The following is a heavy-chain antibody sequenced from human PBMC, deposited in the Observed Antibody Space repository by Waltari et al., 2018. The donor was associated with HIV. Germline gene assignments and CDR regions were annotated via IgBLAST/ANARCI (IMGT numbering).Heavy chain of an antibody. D-gene: IGHD2-21*02. CDR1: GETFSGYY. CDR2: INQSGRN. CDR3: ARVNQDGGNSEPLDY. V-gene: IGHV4-34*01. J-gene: IGHJ4*02. Sequence: QVQLRQWGAGLLRPSETLSPTCAVYGETFSGYYWSWIRQPPGKGLEWIGEINQSGRNNYNPSLKSRVTMSVDTSKNQFSLRLNFVTAADTAVYYCARVNQDGGNSEPLDYWGQGTLVTVSS.